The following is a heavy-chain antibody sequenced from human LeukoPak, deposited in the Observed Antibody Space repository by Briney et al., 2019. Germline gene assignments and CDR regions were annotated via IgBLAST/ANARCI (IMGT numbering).Heavy chain of an antibody. Sequence: GGSLRLSCAASGFTFSSYSMNWVRQAPGKGLEWVSSISRSSDYTYYAGSVKGRFTISRDNAKNSLYLQMNSLRAEDTAVYYCAVAGLSYWYFDLWGRGTLVTVSS. CDR2: ISRSSDYT. CDR3: AVAGLSYWYFDL. V-gene: IGHV3-21*01. D-gene: IGHD6-19*01. CDR1: GFTFSSYS. J-gene: IGHJ2*01.